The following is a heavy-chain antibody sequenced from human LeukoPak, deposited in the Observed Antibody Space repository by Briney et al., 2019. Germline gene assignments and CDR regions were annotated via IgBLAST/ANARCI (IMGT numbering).Heavy chain of an antibody. CDR1: GFTFTNAW. CDR3: TGRAYGY. CDR2: IKSKTDGGTT. D-gene: IGHD2-8*01. V-gene: IGHV3-15*01. J-gene: IGHJ4*02. Sequence: GGSLRLSCAASGFTFTNAWMSWVRQTPGKGLEWVGRIKSKTDGGTTDYTAPVKGRFTISRDDSKNTLYLQMNGLNTEDTAVYYCTGRAYGYWGQGTLVTVSS.